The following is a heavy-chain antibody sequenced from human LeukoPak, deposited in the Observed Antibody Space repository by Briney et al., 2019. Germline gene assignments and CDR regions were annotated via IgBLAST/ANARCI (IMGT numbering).Heavy chain of an antibody. V-gene: IGHV1-2*04. J-gene: IGHJ4*02. D-gene: IGHD4-17*01. Sequence: ASVKVSCKASGYTFTAFYMHWVRQAPGQGLEWMGWINPNSGGTNYAQKFQGWVTMTRDTSISTAYMELSRLRSDDTAVYYCARAHYGDYGGYYFDYWGQGTQVTVSS. CDR2: INPNSGGT. CDR1: GYTFTAFY. CDR3: ARAHYGDYGGYYFDY.